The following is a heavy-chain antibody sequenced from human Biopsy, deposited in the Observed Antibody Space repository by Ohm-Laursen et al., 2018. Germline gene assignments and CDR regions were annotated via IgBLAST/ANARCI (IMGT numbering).Heavy chain of an antibody. J-gene: IGHJ4*02. V-gene: IGHV4-59*08. CDR1: GDSINSSY. CDR3: ARRGSGGRSFDY. CDR2: ISNSGNT. D-gene: IGHD2-15*01. Sequence: SETLSLTCTVSGDSINSSYWSWIRQPPGKGLEWIGFISNSGNTNYNPSLKGRVTISVDTSKNQISLKLDSVTVADTAVFYCARRGSGGRSFDYWGQGSLVTVSS.